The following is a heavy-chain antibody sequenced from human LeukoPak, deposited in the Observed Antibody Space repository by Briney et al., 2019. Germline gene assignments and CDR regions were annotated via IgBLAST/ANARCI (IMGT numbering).Heavy chain of an antibody. V-gene: IGHV3-66*01. D-gene: IGHD2-2*02. CDR2: IYSGGST. CDR3: AREYCSSTSCYNPFFDY. J-gene: IGHJ4*02. CDR1: GLSVNSNY. Sequence: HGGSLTLSCAISGLSVNSNYMSWVRQAPGKGLEWVSVIYSGGSTNYADSVKCRFTISRDSSKNTMYLQMNNLRAEDTAVYYCAREYCSSTSCYNPFFDYGGQGTLVTVSS.